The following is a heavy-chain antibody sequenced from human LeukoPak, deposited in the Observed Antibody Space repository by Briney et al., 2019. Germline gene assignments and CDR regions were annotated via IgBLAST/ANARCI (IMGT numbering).Heavy chain of an antibody. CDR3: ARGDIVVVPAAPGRYYYYYYMDV. J-gene: IGHJ6*03. V-gene: IGHV1-8*01. CDR2: MNPNSGNT. CDR1: GYTFTSYD. D-gene: IGHD2-2*01. Sequence: ASVKVSCKASGYTFTSYDINWVRQATGQGLEWMGWMNPNSGNTGYAQKFQGRVTMTRNTSISTAYMELSSPRSEDTAVYYCARGDIVVVPAAPGRYYYYYYMDVWGKGTTVTISS.